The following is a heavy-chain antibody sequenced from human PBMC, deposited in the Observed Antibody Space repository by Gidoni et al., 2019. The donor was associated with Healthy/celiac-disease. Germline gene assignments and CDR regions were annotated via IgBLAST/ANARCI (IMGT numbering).Heavy chain of an antibody. CDR2: IYYSGGT. J-gene: IGHJ5*02. V-gene: IGHV4-39*01. CDR3: ARHGIYGSIGS. CDR1: GGSISSSSYY. Sequence: QLQLQESGPGLVKPSETLSLTCTISGGSISSSSYYWGWIRQPPGKGRAWFGSIYYSGGTYYNPSLKSRVTISVDTSKNQFSLKLSSVTAADTAVYYCARHGIYGSIGSWGQGTLVTVSS. D-gene: IGHD3-10*01.